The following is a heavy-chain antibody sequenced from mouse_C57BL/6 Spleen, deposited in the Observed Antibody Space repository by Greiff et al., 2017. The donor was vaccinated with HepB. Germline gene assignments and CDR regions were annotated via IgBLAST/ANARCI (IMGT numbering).Heavy chain of an antibody. Sequence: QVQLQQSGPELVKPGASVKISCKASGYAFSSSWMNWVKQRPGKGLEWIGRIYPGDGDTNYNGKFKGKATLTADKSSSTAYIQLSSLTSEDSAVYFCARETAQAPAWFAYWGQGTLVTVSA. D-gene: IGHD3-2*02. V-gene: IGHV1-82*01. CDR3: ARETAQAPAWFAY. CDR2: IYPGDGDT. J-gene: IGHJ3*01. CDR1: GYAFSSSW.